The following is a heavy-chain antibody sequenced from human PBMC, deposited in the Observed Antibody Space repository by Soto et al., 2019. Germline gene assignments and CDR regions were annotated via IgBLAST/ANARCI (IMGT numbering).Heavy chain of an antibody. CDR2: INPNSGGT. Sequence: ASVKVSCKASGFTFTGHYIHWVRQAPGQGLEWMGWINPNSGGTSYAQKFQGRVTMTRDTSITTAYMEVSRLSSDDTAVYYCAKSGSCFRSSLGYFEYWGQGTLVTVSS. CDR1: GFTFTGHY. CDR3: AKSGSCFRSSLGYFEY. V-gene: IGHV1-2*02. J-gene: IGHJ4*02. D-gene: IGHD2-15*01.